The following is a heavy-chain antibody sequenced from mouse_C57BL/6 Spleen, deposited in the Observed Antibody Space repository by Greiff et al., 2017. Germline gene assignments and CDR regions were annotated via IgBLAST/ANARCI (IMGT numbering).Heavy chain of an antibody. D-gene: IGHD2-1*01. J-gene: IGHJ1*03. Sequence: QVQLQQPGAELVRPGSSVKLSCNASGYTFTSYWMHWVNQRPIQGLEWIGNIDPSDSETHYNQKFKDKATLTVDKSSSTAYMQLSSLTSEDSAVYYCARGLSLDGNYRYFDVWGTGTTVTVSS. CDR1: GYTFTSYW. CDR3: ARGLSLDGNYRYFDV. CDR2: IDPSDSET. V-gene: IGHV1-52*01.